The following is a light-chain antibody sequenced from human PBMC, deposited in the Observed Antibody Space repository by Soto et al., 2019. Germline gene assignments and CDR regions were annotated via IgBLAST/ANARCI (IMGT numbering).Light chain of an antibody. CDR1: HGLVHSSGNTY. Sequence: VLTQTALSSPVTLGQSASISCRSSHGLVHSSGNTYLSWLHQRPGQPPRLLFFKVSERFAGAPDRFRASGAETHFTLTISSVEAGDFGVYYCLQSTHFPCTFGQGTKVEV. CDR3: LQSTHFPCT. CDR2: KVS. V-gene: IGKV2-24*01. J-gene: IGKJ1*01.